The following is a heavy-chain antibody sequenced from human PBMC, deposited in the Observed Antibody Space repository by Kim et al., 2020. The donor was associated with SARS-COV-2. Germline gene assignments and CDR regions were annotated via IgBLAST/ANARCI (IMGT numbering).Heavy chain of an antibody. V-gene: IGHV3-15*01. D-gene: IGHD3-9*01. J-gene: IGHJ4*02. CDR3: TTSYYDILTGFQDFDY. Sequence: PVKGRFTISRDDSKNTLYLQMNSLKTEDTAVYYCTTSYYDILTGFQDFDYWGQGTLVTVSS.